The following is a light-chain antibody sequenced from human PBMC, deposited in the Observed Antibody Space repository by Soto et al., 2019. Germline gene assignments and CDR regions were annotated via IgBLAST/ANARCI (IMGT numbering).Light chain of an antibody. CDR3: SSYTSSSTPEV. V-gene: IGLV2-14*01. CDR2: DVS. Sequence: QSVLTQPASVSGSPGQSITISCTGTSSDVGGYNYVSWYQQHPGKAPKLMIYDVSNRPSGVSNRFSGSKSGNTASLTISGLQAEYEADYYCSSYTSSSTPEVFGGGTKVTVL. J-gene: IGLJ2*01. CDR1: SSDVGGYNY.